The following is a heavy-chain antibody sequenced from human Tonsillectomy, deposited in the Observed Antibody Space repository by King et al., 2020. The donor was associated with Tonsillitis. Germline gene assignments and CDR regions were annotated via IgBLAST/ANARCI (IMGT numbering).Heavy chain of an antibody. Sequence: QLVQSGGGVVQPGGSLRLSCAASGFTFSSHGMHWVRQAPGKGLEWVAVIRYDGSNKYYADSVKGRFTISRDNSKNTLYLQMNSLRAEDTAVYYCAKGYGSGSYYPYFDYWGQGTLVTVSS. CDR1: GFTFSSHG. CDR3: AKGYGSGSYYPYFDY. CDR2: IRYDGSNK. J-gene: IGHJ4*02. D-gene: IGHD3-10*01. V-gene: IGHV3-30*02.